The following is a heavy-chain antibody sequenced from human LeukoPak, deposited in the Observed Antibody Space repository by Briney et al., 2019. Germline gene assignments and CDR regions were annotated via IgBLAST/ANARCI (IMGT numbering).Heavy chain of an antibody. V-gene: IGHV3-30*02. CDR1: GFTFSTYG. CDR2: IRYDGSNT. Sequence: GGSLRLSCAASGFTFSTYGMHWVRQAPGKGLEWVAFIRYDGSNTYYADSVKGRFIISRDNSKNTLYLQMNSLRAEDTAVYYCAKGVGGYCSGGSCYYRYHYLDVWGKGTTGTISS. CDR3: AKGVGGYCSGGSCYYRYHYLDV. J-gene: IGHJ6*03. D-gene: IGHD2-15*01.